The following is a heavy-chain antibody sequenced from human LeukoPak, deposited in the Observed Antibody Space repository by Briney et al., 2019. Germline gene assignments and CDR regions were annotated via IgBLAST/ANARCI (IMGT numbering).Heavy chain of an antibody. CDR3: ARGGGGTMVRGVIPLSAFVI. J-gene: IGHJ3*02. D-gene: IGHD3-10*01. CDR2: INHSGST. Sequence: SETLSLTCAVYGGSFSGYYWSWIRQPPGKGLEWIGEINHSGSTNYNPSLKSRVTISVDTSKNQFSLKLSSVTAADTAVYYCARGGGGTMVRGVIPLSAFVIWGQGTMVTVSS. V-gene: IGHV4-34*01. CDR1: GGSFSGYY.